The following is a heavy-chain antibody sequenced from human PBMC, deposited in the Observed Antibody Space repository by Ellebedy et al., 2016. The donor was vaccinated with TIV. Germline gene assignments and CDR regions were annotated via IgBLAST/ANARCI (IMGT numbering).Heavy chain of an antibody. CDR2: ISYDGSNK. D-gene: IGHD4-11*01. CDR3: AKGGGGRGWRYYSTMDA. V-gene: IGHV3-30*04. J-gene: IGHJ6*02. Sequence: GESLKISCAASGFTFSNYAMHWVRQAPGKGLEWVAVISYDGSNKFYADSVKGRFTISRDSSKNTLYLQMDSLRADDTAVYYCAKGGGGRGWRYYSTMDAWGQGVAVTVSS. CDR1: GFTFSNYA.